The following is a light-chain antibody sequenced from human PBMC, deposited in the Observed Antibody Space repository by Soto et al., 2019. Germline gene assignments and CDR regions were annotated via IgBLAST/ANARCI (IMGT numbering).Light chain of an antibody. Sequence: EIVMTQSPATLSVSPGERATLSCRASQSGLSKLAWYQQKPGHAPRLLIYGAFTRATDIPGRFSGSGSGTEFTHTISSLQSEDFAVYYCQQYNNWPITFGQGTRLEIK. J-gene: IGKJ5*01. CDR2: GAF. CDR1: QSGLSK. CDR3: QQYNNWPIT. V-gene: IGKV3-15*01.